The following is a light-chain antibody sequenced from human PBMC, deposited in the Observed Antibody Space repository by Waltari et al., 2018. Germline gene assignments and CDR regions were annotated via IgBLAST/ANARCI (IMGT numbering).Light chain of an antibody. J-gene: IGLJ3*02. Sequence: SYELTQPPSVSVSPGQKARITCSGDALPKQYAFWYQQKPGQAPVLIIDKDTRRPAGIPERFSGSSSGTTVTMTISGVQAEDEADYYCLSADSSGTSKVFGGGTKLTVL. CDR1: ALPKQY. CDR3: LSADSSGTSKV. V-gene: IGLV3-25*03. CDR2: KDT.